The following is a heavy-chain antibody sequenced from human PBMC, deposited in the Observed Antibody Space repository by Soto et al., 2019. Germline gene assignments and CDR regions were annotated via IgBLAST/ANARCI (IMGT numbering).Heavy chain of an antibody. J-gene: IGHJ6*02. CDR1: GGSISSGGYY. Sequence: SEPLSLTCTVSGGSISSGGYYWSWIRQHPGKGLEWIGYIYYSGSTYYNPSLKSRVTISVDTSKNQFSLKLSSVTAADTAVYYCARDKIVVVPAATKWVGTYYYYGMDVWGQGTTVTVSS. D-gene: IGHD2-2*01. CDR2: IYYSGST. CDR3: ARDKIVVVPAATKWVGTYYYYGMDV. V-gene: IGHV4-31*03.